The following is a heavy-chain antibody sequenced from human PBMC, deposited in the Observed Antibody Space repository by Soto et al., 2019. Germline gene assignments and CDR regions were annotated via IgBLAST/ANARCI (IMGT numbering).Heavy chain of an antibody. D-gene: IGHD3-22*01. CDR1: GYSFISYS. CDR3: ARGFSVQIEVAGVRLDY. Sequence: SVKVYCKTSGYSFISYSLPWVRQAPVQSLDWMGWINAANGDTKYSQMLQGRVTITRDTSASTAYMELSSLRSEDTAVYYCARGFSVQIEVAGVRLDYWGQGTLVTVSS. V-gene: IGHV1-3*01. J-gene: IGHJ4*02. CDR2: INAANGDT.